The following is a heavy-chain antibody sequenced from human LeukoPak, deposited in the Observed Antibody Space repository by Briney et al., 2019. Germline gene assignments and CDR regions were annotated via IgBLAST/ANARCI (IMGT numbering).Heavy chain of an antibody. Sequence: ASVNVSCKASGYTFTGYYIHWVRQAPGQGLEWMGWISPYNGNTKYAQKLQGRVTMTTDTSTSTAYMELRSLTSDDTAVYYCARGGSDCSGGNCPYSWFDPWGQGTLVTVSS. J-gene: IGHJ5*02. CDR1: GYTFTGYY. CDR2: ISPYNGNT. V-gene: IGHV1-18*04. CDR3: ARGGSDCSGGNCPYSWFDP. D-gene: IGHD2-15*01.